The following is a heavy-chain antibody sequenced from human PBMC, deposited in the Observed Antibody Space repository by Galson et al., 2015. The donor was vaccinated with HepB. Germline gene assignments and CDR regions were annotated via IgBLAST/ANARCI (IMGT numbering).Heavy chain of an antibody. Sequence: SVKVSCKASGYTFTSYDINWVRQATGQGLEWMGWMNPNSGNTGYAQKFQGRVTMTRNTSISTAYMELSSLRSEDTAVYYCARTSDYDFWGRENWFDPWGQGTLVTASS. D-gene: IGHD3-3*01. V-gene: IGHV1-8*01. CDR2: MNPNSGNT. J-gene: IGHJ5*02. CDR1: GYTFTSYD. CDR3: ARTSDYDFWGRENWFDP.